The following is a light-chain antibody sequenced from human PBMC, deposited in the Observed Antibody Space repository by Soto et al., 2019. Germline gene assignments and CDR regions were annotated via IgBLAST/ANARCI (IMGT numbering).Light chain of an antibody. J-gene: IGLJ2*01. CDR1: SSDVGGYDL. Sequence: QSALTQPPSASGSPGQSVTISCTGTSSDVGGYDLVSWYQQHPDKAPKLILYEVAKRPSGVPARFSGSKSGNTASLTVSGLQADDESDYYCSSFAGNNNLFGGGTKLTVL. CDR3: SSFAGNNNL. V-gene: IGLV2-8*01. CDR2: EVA.